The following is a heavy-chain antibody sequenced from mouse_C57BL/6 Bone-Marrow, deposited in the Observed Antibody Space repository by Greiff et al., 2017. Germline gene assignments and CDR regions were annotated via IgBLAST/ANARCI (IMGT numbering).Heavy chain of an antibody. CDR2: INPGSGGT. CDR1: GYAFTNYL. J-gene: IGHJ4*01. Sequence: QVQLQQSGAELVRPGTSVKVSCKASGYAFTNYLIEWVKQRPGQGLEWIGVINPGSGGTNYNEKLKGKATLTADKSSSTAYMQLSSLTSEDSAVYFCARSGYAMDYWGQGTSVTVSS. CDR3: ARSGYAMDY. V-gene: IGHV1-54*01.